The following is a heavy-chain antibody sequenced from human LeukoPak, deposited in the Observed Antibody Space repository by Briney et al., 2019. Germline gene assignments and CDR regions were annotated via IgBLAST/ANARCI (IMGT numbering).Heavy chain of an antibody. CDR3: ARGLSLDV. Sequence: ASVKVSCKASGYTFIDYYMHWVRQAPGQGLEWVGWINPNSGGTRYAQKFQGRVTMTRDTSISTAYMELSSLRSDDTAVYYCARGLSLDVWGQGTTVTVSS. J-gene: IGHJ6*02. CDR2: INPNSGGT. CDR1: GYTFIDYY. V-gene: IGHV1-2*02. D-gene: IGHD3-16*01.